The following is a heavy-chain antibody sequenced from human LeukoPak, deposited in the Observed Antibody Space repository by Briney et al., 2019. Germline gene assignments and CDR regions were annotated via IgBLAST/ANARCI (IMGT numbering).Heavy chain of an antibody. V-gene: IGHV1-69*13. CDR2: IIPIFGTA. Sequence: ASVKVSCKASGGTFSSYAISWVRQAPGQGLEWMGGIIPIFGTANYAQKFQGRVTITAGESTSTAYMELSSLRSEDTAVYYCARGFGSGNYYMGVWGKGTTVTVSS. CDR3: ARGFGSGNYYMGV. CDR1: GGTFSSYA. J-gene: IGHJ6*03. D-gene: IGHD6-19*01.